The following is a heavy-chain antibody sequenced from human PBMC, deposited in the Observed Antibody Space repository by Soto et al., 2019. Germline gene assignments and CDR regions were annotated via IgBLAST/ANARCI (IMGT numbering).Heavy chain of an antibody. Sequence: GASVKVSCKASGGTFSSYAISWVRQAPGQGLEWMGGIIPIFGTANYAQKFQGRVTITADESTSTAYMELSSLRSEDTAVYYCARGNPHITMVRGVTNWFDPWGQGTLVTVSS. CDR2: IIPIFGTA. D-gene: IGHD3-10*01. J-gene: IGHJ5*02. CDR3: ARGNPHITMVRGVTNWFDP. CDR1: GGTFSSYA. V-gene: IGHV1-69*13.